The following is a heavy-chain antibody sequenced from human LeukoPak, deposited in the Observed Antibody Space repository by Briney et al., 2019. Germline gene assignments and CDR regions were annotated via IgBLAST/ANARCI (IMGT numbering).Heavy chain of an antibody. V-gene: IGHV4-4*08. Sequence: SETLSLTCTVSGGSISSYYWSWIRQPPGKGLEWIGYIYSSGSTNYNSPLKSRVTISLDTSKNQFSLNLTSVTAADTAVYYCARDIRRVVRGVIQRAIGYWGQGTLVTVSS. J-gene: IGHJ4*02. D-gene: IGHD3-10*01. CDR3: ARDIRRVVRGVIQRAIGY. CDR2: IYSSGST. CDR1: GGSISSYY.